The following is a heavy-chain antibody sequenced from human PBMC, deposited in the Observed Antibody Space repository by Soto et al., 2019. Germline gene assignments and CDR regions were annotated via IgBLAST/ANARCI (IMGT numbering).Heavy chain of an antibody. CDR2: ISSSSSTI. CDR1: GFTFSSYS. J-gene: IGHJ1*01. D-gene: IGHD4-17*01. V-gene: IGHV3-48*02. Sequence: EVQLVESGGGLVQPGGSLRLSCAASGFTFSSYSMNWVRQAPGKGLEWVSYISSSSSTIYYADSVKGRFTISRDNAKNSLYLQMNSLRDVDTAVYYCARGRVGDRRAEYFQHWGQGTLVTVSS. CDR3: ARGRVGDRRAEYFQH.